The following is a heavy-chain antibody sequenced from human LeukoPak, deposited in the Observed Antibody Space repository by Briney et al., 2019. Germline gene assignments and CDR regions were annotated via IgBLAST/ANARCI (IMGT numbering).Heavy chain of an antibody. CDR1: GFTFSSYG. CDR3: AKDSRSSGWYNWFDP. J-gene: IGHJ5*02. D-gene: IGHD6-19*01. Sequence: GGSLRLSCAASGFTFSSYGMNWVRQAPGKGLDWVSAISGSGDSTYYADSVKGRFTISRDNSKNTLYLQMNRLRAEDTAIYYCAKDSRSSGWYNWFDPWGQGTLVTVSS. CDR2: ISGSGDST. V-gene: IGHV3-23*01.